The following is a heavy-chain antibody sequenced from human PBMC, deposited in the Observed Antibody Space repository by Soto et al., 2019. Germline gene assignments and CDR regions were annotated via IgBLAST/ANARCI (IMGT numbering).Heavy chain of an antibody. Sequence: GGSLRLSCAASGFTFSSYGMHWVRQAPGKGLEWVAVISYDGSNKYYADSVKGRFTISRDNSKNTLYLQMNSLRAEDTAVYYCAKSVGITGTTSGTLDYWGQGTLVTVSS. D-gene: IGHD1-7*01. CDR2: ISYDGSNK. CDR3: AKSVGITGTTSGTLDY. CDR1: GFTFSSYG. J-gene: IGHJ4*02. V-gene: IGHV3-30*18.